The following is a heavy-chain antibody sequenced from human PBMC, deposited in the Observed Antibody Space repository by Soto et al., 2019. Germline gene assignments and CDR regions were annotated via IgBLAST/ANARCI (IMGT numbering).Heavy chain of an antibody. CDR1: GFTFSSYA. J-gene: IGHJ4*02. CDR3: AKGGGGNSIFDY. D-gene: IGHD2-21*02. V-gene: IGHV3-23*01. CDR2: ISGSGGST. Sequence: EVQLLESGGGLVQPGGSLRLSCAASGFTFSSYAMSWVRQAPGQGLEWVSAISGSGGSTYYADSVKGRFTISRDNSKNTLYLQMNSLRAEDTAVYYCAKGGGGNSIFDYWGQGTLVTVSS.